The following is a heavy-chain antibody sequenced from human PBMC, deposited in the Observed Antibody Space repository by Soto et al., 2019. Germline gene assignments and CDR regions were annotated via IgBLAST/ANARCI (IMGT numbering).Heavy chain of an antibody. D-gene: IGHD5-12*01. CDR3: ATANHSSLQLSSFDL. J-gene: IGHJ2*01. Sequence: QVQLVQSGAEVKKPGSSVTVSCKASGGTFSSYTISWVRQAPGQGLEWMGGIIPIFGTANYAQKFQGRVTITADESTSTAYMELSSLRSAATAVYYCATANHSSLQLSSFDLWGRGTLVTVSS. CDR2: IIPIFGTA. CDR1: GGTFSSYT. V-gene: IGHV1-69*12.